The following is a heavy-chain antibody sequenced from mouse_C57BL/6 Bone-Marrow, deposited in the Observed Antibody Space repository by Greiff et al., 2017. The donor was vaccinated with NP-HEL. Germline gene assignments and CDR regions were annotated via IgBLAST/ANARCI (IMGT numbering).Heavy chain of an antibody. CDR2: IWTGGGT. CDR1: GFSLTSYA. J-gene: IGHJ3*01. D-gene: IGHD1-1*01. Sequence: QVQLQQSGPGLVAPSQSLSITCTVSGFSLTSYAISWVRQPPGKGLEWLGVIWTGGGTNYNSALKSRLSISKDNSKSQVFLKMNSLQTDDTARYYCARNYYGSSYVSWFAYWGQGTLVTVSA. V-gene: IGHV2-9-1*01. CDR3: ARNYYGSSYVSWFAY.